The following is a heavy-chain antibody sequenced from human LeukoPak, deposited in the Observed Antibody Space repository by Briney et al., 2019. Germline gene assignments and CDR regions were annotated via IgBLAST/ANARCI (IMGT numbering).Heavy chain of an antibody. CDR3: ASSTYYYDSSKAFDI. CDR2: IYSGGST. V-gene: IGHV3-66*01. Sequence: GRSLRLSCAASGFTVSSNYMSWVRQAPGKGLEWVSVIYSGGSTYYADSVKGRFTISRDNSKNTLYLQMNSLRAEDTAVYYCASSTYYYDSSKAFDIWGQGTMVTVSS. CDR1: GFTVSSNY. D-gene: IGHD3-22*01. J-gene: IGHJ3*02.